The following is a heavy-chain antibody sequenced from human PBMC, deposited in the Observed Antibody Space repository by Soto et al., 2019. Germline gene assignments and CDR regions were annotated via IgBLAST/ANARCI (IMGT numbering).Heavy chain of an antibody. Sequence: EVQLMESGGGLVQPGGSLRLSCTASGFSFSNSWMSWVRRIPGKGLEWVAHIKQDGSEKYHVDSVKGRLTISRDNAKNSLYLQMNSLRAEDTAVYYCARGGAWFIDYWGQGTLVTVSS. CDR3: ARGGAWFIDY. CDR2: IKQDGSEK. CDR1: GFSFSNSW. D-gene: IGHD3-10*01. V-gene: IGHV3-7*01. J-gene: IGHJ4*02.